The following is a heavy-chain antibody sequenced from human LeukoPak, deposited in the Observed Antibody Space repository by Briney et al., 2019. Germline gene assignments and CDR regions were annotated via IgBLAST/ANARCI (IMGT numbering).Heavy chain of an antibody. CDR3: ARQYYYGSGSYYHFDY. CDR1: GGTFSSYA. D-gene: IGHD3-10*01. Sequence: GSSVKVSCKASGGTFSSYAISWVRQAPGQGLEWMGGIIPIFGTANYAQKFQGRVTITTDESTSTAYMELSSLRSEDTAVYYCARQYYYGSGSYYHFDYWGRGTLVTVSS. CDR2: IIPIFGTA. J-gene: IGHJ4*02. V-gene: IGHV1-69*05.